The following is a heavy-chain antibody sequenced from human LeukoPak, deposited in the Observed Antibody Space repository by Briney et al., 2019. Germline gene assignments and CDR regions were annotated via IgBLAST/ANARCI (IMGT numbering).Heavy chain of an antibody. CDR3: AKDPNFYYCMDV. CDR1: GFTFSNYW. J-gene: IGHJ6*03. Sequence: GGSLRLSCVASGFTFSNYWMTWDRQAPGRGLEWVSTISGRRDSTSYADSVKGRFTISRDNSKNTLYLQMNSLRAEDTAVYYCAKDPNFYYCMDVWGKGTTVTISS. V-gene: IGHV3-23*01. CDR2: ISGRRDST.